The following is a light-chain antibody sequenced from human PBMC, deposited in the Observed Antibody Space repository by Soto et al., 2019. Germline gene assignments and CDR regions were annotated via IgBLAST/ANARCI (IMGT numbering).Light chain of an antibody. V-gene: IGLV2-14*01. CDR1: SSDVGGYNY. Sequence: QSALTQPASVSGSPGQSITISCTGTSSDVGGYNYVSWYQQHPGKAPKLMIYDVSNRPSGVSNRFSGSKSGNTASLTISGVQAEEEADYYCSSYTSSSTLGVFGGGTKLTVL. CDR3: SSYTSSSTLGV. CDR2: DVS. J-gene: IGLJ3*02.